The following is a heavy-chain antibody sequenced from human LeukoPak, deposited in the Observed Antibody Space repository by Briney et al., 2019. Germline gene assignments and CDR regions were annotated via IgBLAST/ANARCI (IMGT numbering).Heavy chain of an antibody. D-gene: IGHD6-13*01. CDR3: ARSLIAAGTYDF. CDR1: GFTFSNDW. V-gene: IGHV3-48*04. CDR2: ISSGGGII. J-gene: IGHJ4*02. Sequence: GGSLRLSCAVSGFTFSNDWMTWVRQAPGKGLEWVSYISSGGGIIYHADSVKGRFTISRDYAKNSLYLQMNSLRAEDTAVYYCARSLIAAGTYDFWGQGTLVTVSS.